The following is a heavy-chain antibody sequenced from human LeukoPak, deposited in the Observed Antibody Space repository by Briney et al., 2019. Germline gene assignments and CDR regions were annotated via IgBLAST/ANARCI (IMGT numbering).Heavy chain of an antibody. CDR2: IRQDGSVQ. CDR1: ALHA. V-gene: IGHV3-7*01. Sequence: GGSLRLTCAASALHAMTWVRQAPGKGLEWVANIRQDGSVQNYVDSVKGRFTISRDNPKNSVYLQMSSLRAEDTAVYYCLVTTRSRGFDYWGQGTLVTVSS. J-gene: IGHJ4*02. D-gene: IGHD1/OR15-1a*01. CDR3: LVTTRSRGFDY.